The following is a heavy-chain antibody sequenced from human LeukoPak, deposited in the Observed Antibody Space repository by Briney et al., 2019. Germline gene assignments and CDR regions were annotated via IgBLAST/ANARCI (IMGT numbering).Heavy chain of an antibody. CDR1: GFTFSSYS. CDR3: ARVRDSSGYPAASSY. CDR2: ISSSSSYI. D-gene: IGHD3-22*01. J-gene: IGHJ4*02. V-gene: IGHV3-21*01. Sequence: PGGSLRLSCAASGFTFSSYSMNWVRQAPGKGLEWVSSISSSSSYIYYADSVKGRFTIFRDNAKNSLYLQMNSLRAEDTAVYYCARVRDSSGYPAASSYWGQGTLVTVSS.